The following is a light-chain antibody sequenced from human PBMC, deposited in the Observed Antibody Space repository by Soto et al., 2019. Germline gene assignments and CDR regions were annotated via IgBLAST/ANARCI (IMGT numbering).Light chain of an antibody. V-gene: IGLV3-21*02. J-gene: IGLJ1*01. CDR3: QVWDSSSDPFYV. Sequence: SYELTQPPSVSVAPGQTARITCGGHHIGSKSVHWNQQKPGQAPVLVVYDDSDRPSGIPERFSGSNSGNTATLTISRVEAGDEADYYCQVWDSSSDPFYVFGTGTKVTVL. CDR1: HIGSKS. CDR2: DDS.